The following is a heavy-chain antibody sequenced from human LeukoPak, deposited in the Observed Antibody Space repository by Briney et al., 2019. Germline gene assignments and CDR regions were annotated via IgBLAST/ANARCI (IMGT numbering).Heavy chain of an antibody. D-gene: IGHD3-22*01. J-gene: IGHJ6*03. V-gene: IGHV4-4*07. Sequence: SETLSLTCTVSGGSIISNYWSWIRQSAGTGLEWIGRIYGSGITDYNPSLKSRVTMSLETSRKQFSLRLTSVTAADTAVYYCARLKFYVSSGYRPGYYMAGWGKGTTVSVFS. CDR2: IYGSGIT. CDR3: ARLKFYVSSGYRPGYYMAG. CDR1: GGSIISNY.